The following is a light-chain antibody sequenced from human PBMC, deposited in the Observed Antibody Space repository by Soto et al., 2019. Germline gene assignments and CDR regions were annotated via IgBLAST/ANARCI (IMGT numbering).Light chain of an antibody. CDR2: SAS. V-gene: IGKV3-20*01. Sequence: EIVLTQSPGTLYLSPGEGATLSCRASQSVSSSYLAWYQQKPGQAPRLLIYSASSRATGIPGRFSGSGSETDFTLTINSLEPEDFAVYYCQKYGSSLCTFGPGTKVEIK. CDR1: QSVSSSY. J-gene: IGKJ1*01. CDR3: QKYGSSLCT.